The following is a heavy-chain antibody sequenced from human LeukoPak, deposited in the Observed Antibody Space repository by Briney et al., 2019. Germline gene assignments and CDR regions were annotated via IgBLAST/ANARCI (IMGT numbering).Heavy chain of an antibody. CDR1: GGSIRSSSYY. V-gene: IGHV4-39*01. CDR3: ARQGYFDWLLSVGWFDP. CDR2: IYYSGST. D-gene: IGHD3-9*01. Sequence: SETLSLTCTVSGGSIRSSSYYWGWIRQPPGKGLEWIGSIYYSGSTYYNPSLKSRVTISVDTSKNQFSLKLSSVTAADTAVYYCARQGYFDWLLSVGWFDPWGQGTLVTVSS. J-gene: IGHJ5*02.